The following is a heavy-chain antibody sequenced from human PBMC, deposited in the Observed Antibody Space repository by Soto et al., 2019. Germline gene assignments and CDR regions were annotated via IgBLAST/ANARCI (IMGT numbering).Heavy chain of an antibody. Sequence: GESLKISCKGSGYSFTSYWISWVRQMPGKGLEWMGRIDPSDSYTNYSPSFQGHVTISADKSISTAYLQWSSLKASDTAMYYCERLSSSWYYYYGMDVWGQGTTVTVSS. CDR3: ERLSSSWYYYYGMDV. J-gene: IGHJ6*02. CDR1: GYSFTSYW. V-gene: IGHV5-10-1*01. D-gene: IGHD6-13*01. CDR2: IDPSDSYT.